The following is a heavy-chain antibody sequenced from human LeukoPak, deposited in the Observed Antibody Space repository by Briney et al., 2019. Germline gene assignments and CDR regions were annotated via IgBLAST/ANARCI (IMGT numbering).Heavy chain of an antibody. CDR1: GFTFSSYS. Sequence: GGSLRLSCAASGFTFSSYSMNWVRQAPGKGLEWVSYISSSSSTIYYADSVKGRFTISRDNAKNSLYLQMNSLRAEDRAVYYCARVLDQLPNPTDYWGQGTLVTVSS. CDR3: ARVLDQLPNPTDY. V-gene: IGHV3-48*01. J-gene: IGHJ4*02. CDR2: ISSSSSTI. D-gene: IGHD2-2*01.